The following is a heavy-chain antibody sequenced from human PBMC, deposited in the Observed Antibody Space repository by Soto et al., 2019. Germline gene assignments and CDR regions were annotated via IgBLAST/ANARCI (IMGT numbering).Heavy chain of an antibody. CDR3: AKELLLWFGELSRGPNWFDP. CDR2: ISGSGGST. CDR1: GFTFSSYA. Sequence: PGGSLRLSCAASGFTFSSYAMSWVRQAPGKGLEWVSAISGSGGSTYYADSVKGRFTISRDNSKNTLYLQMNSLRAEDTAVYYCAKELLLWFGELSRGPNWFDPWGQGTLVTVSS. V-gene: IGHV3-23*01. D-gene: IGHD3-10*01. J-gene: IGHJ5*02.